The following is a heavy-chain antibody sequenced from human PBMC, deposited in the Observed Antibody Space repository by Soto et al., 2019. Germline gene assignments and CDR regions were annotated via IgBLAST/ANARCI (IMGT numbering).Heavy chain of an antibody. CDR1: GYTFTSYG. V-gene: IGHV1-18*01. J-gene: IGHJ5*02. D-gene: IGHD2-2*01. Sequence: GASVEVSCKASGYTFTSYGISWVRQAPGQGLEWMGWISASNGNTNYAQILQGRVTMTTDTSTSTAYLELRSLRSDDTAVYYCARVEAAMSGHWFDPWGQGTLVTVSS. CDR2: ISASNGNT. CDR3: ARVEAAMSGHWFDP.